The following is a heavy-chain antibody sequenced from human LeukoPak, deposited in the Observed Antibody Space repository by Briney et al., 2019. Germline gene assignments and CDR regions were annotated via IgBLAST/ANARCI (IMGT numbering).Heavy chain of an antibody. V-gene: IGHV3-30*03. Sequence: PGGSLRLSCAASGFTFSSYGMHWVRQAPGKGLEWVAVISYDGSNKYYADSVKGRFTISRDNSKNTLYLQMNSLRAEDTAVYYCARDMDTAGYGMDVWGQGTTVTVSS. CDR3: ARDMDTAGYGMDV. D-gene: IGHD5-18*01. CDR1: GFTFSSYG. J-gene: IGHJ6*02. CDR2: ISYDGSNK.